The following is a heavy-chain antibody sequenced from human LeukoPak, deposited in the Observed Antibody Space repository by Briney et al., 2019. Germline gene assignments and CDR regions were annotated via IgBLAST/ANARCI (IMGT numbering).Heavy chain of an antibody. D-gene: IGHD3-22*01. V-gene: IGHV1-18*01. J-gene: IGHJ4*02. CDR1: GGTFSSYG. Sequence: ASVKVSCKASGGTFSSYGISWVRRAPGQGLEWMGWISAYNGNTNYAQKLQGRVTMTTDTSTSTAYMELRSLRSDDTAVYYCARDYYDSSGYFSGDYWGQGTLVTVSS. CDR3: ARDYYDSSGYFSGDY. CDR2: ISAYNGNT.